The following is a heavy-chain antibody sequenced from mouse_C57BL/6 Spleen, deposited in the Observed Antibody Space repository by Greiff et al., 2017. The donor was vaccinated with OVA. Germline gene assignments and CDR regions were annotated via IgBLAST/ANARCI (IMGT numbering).Heavy chain of an antibody. CDR1: GYTFTSYW. J-gene: IGHJ3*01. CDR3: ARGGAYYSNYGGAWFAY. Sequence: QVQLKQPGAELVRPGSSVKLSCKASGYTFTSYWMDWVKQRPGQGLEWIGNIYPSDSETHYNQKFKDKATLTVDKSSSTAYMQLSSLTSEDSAVYYWARGGAYYSNYGGAWFAYWGQGTLVTVSA. D-gene: IGHD2-5*01. V-gene: IGHV1-61*01. CDR2: IYPSDSET.